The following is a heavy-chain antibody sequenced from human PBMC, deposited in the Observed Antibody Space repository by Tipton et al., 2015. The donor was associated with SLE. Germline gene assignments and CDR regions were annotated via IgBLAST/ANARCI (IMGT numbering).Heavy chain of an antibody. CDR2: IYYSGST. CDR3: VRERKYVVRFRELVAPDL. Sequence: TLSLTCTVSGGSISSYYWSWIRQPPGKGLEWIGYIYYSGSTNYNPPLKSRVTISVDTSKNQFSLKLSSVTAADTAMYYCVRERKYVVRFRELVAPDLWGQGTAITVSS. V-gene: IGHV4-59*12. CDR1: GGSISSYY. D-gene: IGHD1-26*01. J-gene: IGHJ3*01.